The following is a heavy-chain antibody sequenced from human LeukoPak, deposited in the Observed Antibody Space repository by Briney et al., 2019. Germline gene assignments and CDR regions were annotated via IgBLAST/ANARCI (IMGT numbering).Heavy chain of an antibody. CDR1: GFTFNTYV. CDR2: ISGSGGST. CDR3: ANSSPTIFGVV. V-gene: IGHV3-23*01. J-gene: IGHJ4*02. Sequence: GGSLRLSCVASGFTFNTYVMHWVRQAPGKGLEWVAVISGSGGSTYYADSVKGRFTISRDNSKNTLYLQMNSLRAEDTAVYYCANSSPTIFGVVWGQGTLVTVSS. D-gene: IGHD3-3*01.